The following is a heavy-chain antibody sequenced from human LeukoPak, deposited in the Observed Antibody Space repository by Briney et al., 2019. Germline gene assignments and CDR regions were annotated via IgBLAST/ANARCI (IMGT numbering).Heavy chain of an antibody. CDR2: TYYRSKWYN. Sequence: LGRTYYRSKWYNDYAVSVKSRITINPDTSKNQFSLQLNSVTPEDTAVYYCAREGGGVLFDIWGQGTMVTVSS. J-gene: IGHJ3*02. CDR3: AREGGGVLFDI. V-gene: IGHV6-1*01. D-gene: IGHD1-1*01.